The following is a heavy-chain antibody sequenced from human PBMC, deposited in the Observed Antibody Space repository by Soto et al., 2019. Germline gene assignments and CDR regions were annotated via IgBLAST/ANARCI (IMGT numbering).Heavy chain of an antibody. Sequence: GESLKISCKGSGYSFTSYWIGWVRQMPGKGLEWMGIIYPGDSDTRYSPSFQGQVTISADKSISTAYLQWSSLKASDTAMYYCAAYTSSSGRHFDLWGQGTLVTVSS. D-gene: IGHD6-6*01. CDR1: GYSFTSYW. V-gene: IGHV5-51*01. J-gene: IGHJ4*02. CDR2: IYPGDSDT. CDR3: AAYTSSSGRHFDL.